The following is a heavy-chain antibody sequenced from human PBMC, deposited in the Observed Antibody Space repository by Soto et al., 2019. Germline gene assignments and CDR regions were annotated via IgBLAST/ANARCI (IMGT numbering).Heavy chain of an antibody. CDR3: ARGDSTAVDV. CDR2: ISSGDGTI. D-gene: IGHD4-17*01. J-gene: IGHJ6*02. V-gene: IGHV3-48*03. Sequence: PGGSLRLSCVASGFTLSSYEMNWVRQAPGKGLEWISYISSGDGTIYYADSVKGRFTISRDNAKNSLYLQMNSLRVEDTAVYYCARGDSTAVDVWGQGTTVTVSS. CDR1: GFTLSSYE.